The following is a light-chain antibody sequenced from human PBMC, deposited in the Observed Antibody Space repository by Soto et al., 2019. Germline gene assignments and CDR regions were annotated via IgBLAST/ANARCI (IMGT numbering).Light chain of an antibody. Sequence: QSALTQPASVSGSPGQSITISCTGTSSDVGAYNYVSWYQQHPGKAPKVMIYDVNNRPSGVSNRFSGSKSGNTASLIISGLQAEDEADYYCSSYTSNTTVIFGGGTQLTVL. CDR1: SSDVGAYNY. J-gene: IGLJ2*01. CDR2: DVN. V-gene: IGLV2-14*01. CDR3: SSYTSNTTVI.